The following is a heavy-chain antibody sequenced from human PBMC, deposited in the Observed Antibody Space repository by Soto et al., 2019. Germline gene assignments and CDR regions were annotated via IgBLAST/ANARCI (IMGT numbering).Heavy chain of an antibody. V-gene: IGHV1-3*01. J-gene: IGHJ5*02. CDR3: ARAAIYYDFWSGSPYQNWFDP. CDR1: GYTFTSYA. Sequence: QVQLVQSGAEVKKPGASVKVSCKASGYTFTSYAMHWVRQAPGQRLEWMGGINAGNGNTKYSQKFQGRVTITRDTSAGTAYMELSSLRSEDTAVYYCARAAIYYDFWSGSPYQNWFDPWGQGTLVTVSS. D-gene: IGHD3-3*01. CDR2: INAGNGNT.